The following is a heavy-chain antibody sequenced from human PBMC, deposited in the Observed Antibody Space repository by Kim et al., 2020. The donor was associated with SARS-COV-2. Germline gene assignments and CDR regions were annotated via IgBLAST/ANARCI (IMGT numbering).Heavy chain of an antibody. V-gene: IGHV3-7*03. CDR1: GFTFSSYW. CDR2: IKQDGSEK. J-gene: IGHJ4*02. CDR3: AREGYCSSTSCYPGDGQFDY. D-gene: IGHD2-2*01. Sequence: GGSLRLSCAASGFTFSSYWMSWVRQAPGKGLEWVANIKQDGSEKYYVDSVKGRFTISRDNAKNSLYLQMNSLRAEDTAVYYCAREGYCSSTSCYPGDGQFDYWGQGTLVTVSS.